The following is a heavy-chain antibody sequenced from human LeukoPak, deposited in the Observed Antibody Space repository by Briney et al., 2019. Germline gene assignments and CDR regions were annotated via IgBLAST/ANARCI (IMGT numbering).Heavy chain of an antibody. CDR1: GFTFSSYA. J-gene: IGHJ3*02. CDR3: ARGDTSLQRNDALDI. V-gene: IGHV3-21*01. CDR2: ISLTSNDI. D-gene: IGHD2/OR15-2a*01. Sequence: GGPLRLSCAASGFTFSSYAMNWVRQAPGKGLEWVLSISLTSNDIYYAASVRGRFIISRDNAKNLLSLQMNSLRAEDTALYYCARGDTSLQRNDALDIWGQGTMVSVSS.